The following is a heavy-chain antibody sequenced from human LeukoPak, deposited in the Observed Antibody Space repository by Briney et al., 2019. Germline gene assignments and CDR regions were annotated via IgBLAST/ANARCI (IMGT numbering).Heavy chain of an antibody. CDR1: GFTFSNAW. V-gene: IGHV3-15*07. J-gene: IGHJ4*02. D-gene: IGHD1-26*01. CDR3: TTDVGFSGSQTSCFDY. Sequence: NPGGSLRLSCAASGFTFSNAWMNWVRKAPGKGLEWVSRIKSKTDGGTTDYAAPVKGRFTISRDDSKNTLYLQMNSLKTEDTAVYYCTTDVGFSGSQTSCFDYWGQGTLVTVSS. CDR2: IKSKTDGGTT.